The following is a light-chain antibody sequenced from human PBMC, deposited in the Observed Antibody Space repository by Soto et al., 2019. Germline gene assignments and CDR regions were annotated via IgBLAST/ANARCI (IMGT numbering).Light chain of an antibody. CDR3: FQHDSLPPT. CDR2: DST. J-gene: IGKJ4*01. Sequence: DIQMTQSPSSLSASTGDRVTITCQASQDIKNFLSWFQQKPGKAPKLLIYDSTILESGVPSRFSASGSGTVFTFTISNLQPEDIATSYCFQHDSLPPTFGGGTKVEAK. CDR1: QDIKNF. V-gene: IGKV1-33*01.